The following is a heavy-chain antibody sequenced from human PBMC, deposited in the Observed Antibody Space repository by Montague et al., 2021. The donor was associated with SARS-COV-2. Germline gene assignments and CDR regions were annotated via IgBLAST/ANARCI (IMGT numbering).Heavy chain of an antibody. CDR3: GRGVVAATPVVDY. CDR1: GYSNSRSY. D-gene: IGHD2-15*01. Sequence: SETLSLTCSLYGYSNSRSYLHRVRQPAGNCLDSIGRIYASRGSNYNPSLRSRVTMSVDTSKNQFSLKLDSVTAADTAVYYCGRGVVAATPVVDYWGRGTLV. J-gene: IGHJ4*02. V-gene: IGHV4-4*07. CDR2: IYASRGS.